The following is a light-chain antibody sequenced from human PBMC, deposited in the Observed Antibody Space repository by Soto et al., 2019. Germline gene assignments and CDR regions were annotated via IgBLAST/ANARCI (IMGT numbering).Light chain of an antibody. Sequence: EIVLTQSPGTLSLSPGDRATLSCRASQSFGGNLLAGYQQKPGQAPRLLIYGVSARAIGIPDRFSGSGSGTDFTRTISGLQPEDFGVYYCQQYGIIALTFGGGTRVEIK. CDR3: QQYGIIALT. V-gene: IGKV3-20*01. CDR1: QSFGGNL. J-gene: IGKJ4*02. CDR2: GVS.